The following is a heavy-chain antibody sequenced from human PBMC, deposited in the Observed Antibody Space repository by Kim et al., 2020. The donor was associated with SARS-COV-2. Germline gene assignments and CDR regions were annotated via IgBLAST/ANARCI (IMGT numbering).Heavy chain of an antibody. V-gene: IGHV3-73*01. CDR3: TRVPGTTLVFWEAFDI. CDR1: GFTFSGSS. Sequence: GGSLRLSCAASGFTFSGSSMHWVRQASGKGLEWVGRIRSKANSYATAYAATVKGRFTISRDDSKTTTYLQLNSLKTEDTAVYYCTRVPGTTLVFWEAFDIWGQGAMVTVSS. CDR2: IRSKANSYAT. D-gene: IGHD1-1*01. J-gene: IGHJ3*02.